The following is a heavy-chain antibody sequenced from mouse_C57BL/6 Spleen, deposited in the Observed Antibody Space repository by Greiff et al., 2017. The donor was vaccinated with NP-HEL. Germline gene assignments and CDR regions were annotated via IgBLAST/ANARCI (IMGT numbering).Heavy chain of an antibody. Sequence: QVQLQQSGAELAKPGASVKLSCKASGYTFTSYWMHWVKQRPGQGLEWIGYITPSSGYTKYNQKFKDQATLTADKSSSTAYMQLSSLTYEDVAVYYSARAGAWFAYWGQGTLVTVSA. CDR2: ITPSSGYT. CDR3: ARAGAWFAY. CDR1: GYTFTSYW. J-gene: IGHJ3*01. D-gene: IGHD4-1*01. V-gene: IGHV1-7*01.